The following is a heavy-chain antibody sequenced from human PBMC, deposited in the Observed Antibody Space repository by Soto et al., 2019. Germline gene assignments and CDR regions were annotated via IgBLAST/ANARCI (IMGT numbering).Heavy chain of an antibody. Sequence: EVQLLESGGGLVQPGGSLRLSCAASGLTFSGYGMSWVRQAPGTGLEWVSAISGSGSTTYYADSVKGRFTISIDDSKKILFRQMNSLRAEDTAVYYCVTKTRGLQSSPPRLDPWYQGSLVSVSS. J-gene: IGHJ5*02. CDR3: VTKTRGLQSSPPRLDP. CDR2: ISGSGSTT. CDR1: GLTFSGYG. D-gene: IGHD5-12*01. V-gene: IGHV3-23*01.